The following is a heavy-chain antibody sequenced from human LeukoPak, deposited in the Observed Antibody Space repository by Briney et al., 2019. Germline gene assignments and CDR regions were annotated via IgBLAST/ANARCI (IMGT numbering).Heavy chain of an antibody. CDR3: ARGRRLLSAYRFDP. D-gene: IGHD2-21*01. CDR1: GGSISSYY. V-gene: IGHV4-59*12. Sequence: SETLSLTCTVSGGSISSYYWSWIRQPPGKGLEWIGYIYYSGSTNYNPSLKSRVTISVDKSKNQFSLKLSSVTAADTAVYYCARGRRLLSAYRFDPWGQGTLVTVSS. J-gene: IGHJ5*02. CDR2: IYYSGST.